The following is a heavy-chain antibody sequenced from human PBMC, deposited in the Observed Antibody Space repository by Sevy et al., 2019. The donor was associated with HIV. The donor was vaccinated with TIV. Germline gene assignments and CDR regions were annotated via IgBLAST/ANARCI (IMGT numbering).Heavy chain of an antibody. CDR2: ISGSGGST. Sequence: GGSLRLSCAASVFTFSSYAMSWVRQAPGKGLEWVSAISGSGGSTYYADSVKGRFTISRDNSKNTLYLQMNSLRAEDTAVYYCAKVGAASGTFDYWGQGTLVTVSS. CDR3: AKVGAASGTFDY. V-gene: IGHV3-23*01. D-gene: IGHD2-15*01. J-gene: IGHJ4*02. CDR1: VFTFSSYA.